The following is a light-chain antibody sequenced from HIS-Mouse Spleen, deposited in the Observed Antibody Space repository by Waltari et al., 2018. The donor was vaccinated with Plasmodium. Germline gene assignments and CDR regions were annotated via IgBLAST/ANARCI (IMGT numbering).Light chain of an antibody. CDR2: DVL. Sequence: QSALTQPAPVSGSPGQSITISCPGPSSDVGGYNYVSWYQQHPGKPPKLMIYDVLNRPSGVSNRFSGSKSGNTASRTISGLQAEDEADYYCSSYTSSSTLVFGGGTKLTVL. CDR1: SSDVGGYNY. CDR3: SSYTSSSTLV. V-gene: IGLV2-14*03. J-gene: IGLJ2*01.